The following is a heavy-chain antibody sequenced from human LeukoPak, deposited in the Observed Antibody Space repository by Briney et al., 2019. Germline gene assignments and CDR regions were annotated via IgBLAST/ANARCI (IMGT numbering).Heavy chain of an antibody. CDR1: GFTFSSYA. D-gene: IGHD3-22*01. Sequence: GGSLRLSCAASGFTFSSYAMHWVRQAPGKGLEGVAVISYDGSNKYYADSVKGRFTISRDNSKNTLYLQMNSLRAEDTAVYYCARARLKGYYDSSGYTDYWGQGTLVTVSS. J-gene: IGHJ4*02. CDR2: ISYDGSNK. V-gene: IGHV3-30-3*01. CDR3: ARARLKGYYDSSGYTDY.